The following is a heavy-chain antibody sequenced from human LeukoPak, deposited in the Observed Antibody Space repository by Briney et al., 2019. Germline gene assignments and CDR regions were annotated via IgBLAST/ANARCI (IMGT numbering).Heavy chain of an antibody. CDR1: GGSISSGSYY. CDR3: ARDAELQNWNFDY. V-gene: IGHV4-61*02. D-gene: IGHD1-1*01. CDR2: IYTSGST. Sequence: SETLSLTCTVSGGSISSGSYYWSWIRQPAGKGLEWIGRIYTSGSTNYNPSLKSRVTISVDTSKNQFSLKLSSVTAADTAVYYCARDAELQNWNFDYWGQGTLVTVSS. J-gene: IGHJ4*02.